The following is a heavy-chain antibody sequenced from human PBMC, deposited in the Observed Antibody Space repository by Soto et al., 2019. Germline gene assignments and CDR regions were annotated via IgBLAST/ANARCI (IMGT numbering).Heavy chain of an antibody. J-gene: IGHJ2*01. CDR2: IIPFFGTA. CDR1: GDTFSSHA. V-gene: IGHV1-69*01. D-gene: IGHD1-1*01. CDR3: ARGVEEMATTTAVWSFDL. Sequence: QVQLVQSGAEVKKPGSSVKVSCKASGDTFSSHAFGWVRQAPGQGLEWMGGIIPFFGTANYAQKFQGRVAITADESTTTAYTELSSLRSEDTAVYYCARGVEEMATTTAVWSFDLWGRGTLVTVSS.